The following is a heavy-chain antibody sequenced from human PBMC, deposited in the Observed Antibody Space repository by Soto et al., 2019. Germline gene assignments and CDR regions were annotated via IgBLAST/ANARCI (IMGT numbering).Heavy chain of an antibody. CDR2: IIPIFRTP. CDR1: GVTFSSFA. Sequence: QVQLVQSGAEVKQPGSSVKVSCQASGVTFSSFAISWVRQAPGQGLEWMGGIIPIFRTPNYAQNFQGIVTITADESTRSVYMELSRLRSEDTAVYYCARSTGSGFRPGTHRFNWFDPWGQGTLVTVSS. V-gene: IGHV1-69*01. J-gene: IGHJ5*02. D-gene: IGHD5-12*01. CDR3: ARSTGSGFRPGTHRFNWFDP.